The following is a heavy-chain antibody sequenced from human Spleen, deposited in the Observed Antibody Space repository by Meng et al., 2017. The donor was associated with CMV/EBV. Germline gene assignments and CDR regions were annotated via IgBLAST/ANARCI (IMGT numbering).Heavy chain of an antibody. Sequence: SVKVSCKASGGTFSSYAISWVRQAPGQGLEWMGGIIPIFGTANYAQKFQGRVTITTDESTSTAYMELSSLRSEDTAAYYCARDGRGSGSYGVFDYWGQGTLVTVSS. D-gene: IGHD1-26*01. J-gene: IGHJ4*02. CDR2: IIPIFGTA. V-gene: IGHV1-69*05. CDR1: GGTFSSYA. CDR3: ARDGRGSGSYGVFDY.